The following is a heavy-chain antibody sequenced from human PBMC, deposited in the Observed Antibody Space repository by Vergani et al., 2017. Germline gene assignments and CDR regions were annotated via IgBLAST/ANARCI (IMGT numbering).Heavy chain of an antibody. J-gene: IGHJ1*01. CDR2: ISYDGTQK. Sequence: QVHLVESGGGVVQPGRSLRLSCVVLGFTSSYYGMHWVRQAPGKGLEWVAVISYDGTQKYYADSVKGRFTISRDNSKSTLYLQMNSLRTEDTAVYYCATKSCGTPGCQIEYFREWGQGTLVTVSS. CDR1: GFTSSYYG. D-gene: IGHD1-1*01. CDR3: ATKSCGTPGCQIEYFRE. V-gene: IGHV3-30*03.